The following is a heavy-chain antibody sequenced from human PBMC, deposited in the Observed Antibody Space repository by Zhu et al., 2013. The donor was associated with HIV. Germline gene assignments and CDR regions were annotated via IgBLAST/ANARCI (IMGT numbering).Heavy chain of an antibody. J-gene: IGHJ6*02. V-gene: IGHV1-18*01. Sequence: QVQLVQSGGEVKKPGASVKVSCKASGYTFSSFGISWVRQAPGQGLEWLGWIGGSNENINPTQKFQDRLTVTTDTSKRTAYMELRNLTSDDTAVYYCARDPDYLSYYYYFGMDVWGQGTTVIVSS. D-gene: IGHD4-17*01. CDR3: ARDPDYLSYYYYFGMDV. CDR2: IGGSNENI. CDR1: GYTFSSFG.